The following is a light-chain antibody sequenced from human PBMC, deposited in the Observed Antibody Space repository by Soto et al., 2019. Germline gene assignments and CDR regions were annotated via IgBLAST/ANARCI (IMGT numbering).Light chain of an antibody. CDR1: SSDVGGYNY. CDR2: DVS. Sequence: QSVLTQPASVSGSPGQSITISCTGTSSDVGGYNYVSWYQQHPGKAPKLMIYDVSNRPSGVSNRFSGSKSGNTASLTISGFQAEDEADYYCSSYTSSSTVVFAGGTKVTVL. CDR3: SSYTSSSTVV. J-gene: IGLJ2*01. V-gene: IGLV2-14*01.